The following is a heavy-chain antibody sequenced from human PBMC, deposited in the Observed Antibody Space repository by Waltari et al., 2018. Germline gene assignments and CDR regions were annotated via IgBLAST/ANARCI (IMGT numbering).Heavy chain of an antibody. V-gene: IGHV4-38-2*01. CDR1: GYSISSGYH. CDR2: IYHSGST. Sequence: QVQLQESGPGLVKPSETLSLTCAVSGYSISSGYHWGWIRQPPGKGLEWIGSIYHSGSTYYNPSLKSRVTISVDTSKNQFSLKLSSVTAADTAVYYCARNGPTMIVVASHAFDIWGQGTMVTVSS. J-gene: IGHJ3*02. CDR3: ARNGPTMIVVASHAFDI. D-gene: IGHD3-22*01.